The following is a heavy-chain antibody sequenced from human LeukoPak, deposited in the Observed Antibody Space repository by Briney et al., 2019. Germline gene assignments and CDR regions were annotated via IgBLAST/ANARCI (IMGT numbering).Heavy chain of an antibody. J-gene: IGHJ4*02. D-gene: IGHD7-27*01. Sequence: ASVKVSCKASGYTFRRYGISWVRQAPGQGLEWMGWISAKNGDTHYVQNLQGRVTMTTDTSTSTAYMELRSLRSDDTAVYYCARSTNWEINYWGQVTLVTVSS. CDR1: GYTFRRYG. V-gene: IGHV1-18*01. CDR3: ARSTNWEINY. CDR2: ISAKNGDT.